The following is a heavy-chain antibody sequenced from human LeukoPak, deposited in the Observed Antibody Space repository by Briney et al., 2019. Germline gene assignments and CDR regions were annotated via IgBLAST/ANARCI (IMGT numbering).Heavy chain of an antibody. CDR3: ARVCEGTIAPFFDY. V-gene: IGHV4-31*03. CDR2: IYYSGST. J-gene: IGHJ4*02. D-gene: IGHD6-13*01. Sequence: SETLSLTCTVSGDSISSCDYYWPWIRQHPGKGLEWIGCIYYSGSTYYNLSLKSRVIISADTSKNHFSLKLSSVTAADTAVYYCARVCEGTIAPFFDYWGQGILVTVSS. CDR1: GDSISSCDYY.